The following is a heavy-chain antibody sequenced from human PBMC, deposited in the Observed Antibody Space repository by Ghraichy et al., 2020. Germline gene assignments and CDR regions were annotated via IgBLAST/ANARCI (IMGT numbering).Heavy chain of an antibody. V-gene: IGHV4-39*01. CDR1: GGSISSSSYY. Sequence: SETLSLTCTVSGGSISSSSYYWGWIRQPPGKGLEWIGSIYYSGSTYYNPSLKSRVTISVDTSKNQFSLKLSSVTAADTAVYYCARRDSSGYFYWGQGTLVTVSS. CDR2: IYYSGST. D-gene: IGHD3-22*01. J-gene: IGHJ4*02. CDR3: ARRDSSGYFY.